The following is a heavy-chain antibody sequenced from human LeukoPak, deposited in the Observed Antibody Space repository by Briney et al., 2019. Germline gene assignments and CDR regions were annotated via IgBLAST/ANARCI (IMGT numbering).Heavy chain of an antibody. Sequence: KPSETLSLTCTVSGGSISSYCWSWIRQPAGKGLEWIGRIYTSGSTNYNPSLKSRVTMSVDTSKNQFSLKLSSVTAADTAVYYCARDRASSSWYGRAFDIWGQGTMVTASS. V-gene: IGHV4-4*07. CDR2: IYTSGST. CDR3: ARDRASSSWYGRAFDI. J-gene: IGHJ3*02. D-gene: IGHD6-13*01. CDR1: GGSISSYC.